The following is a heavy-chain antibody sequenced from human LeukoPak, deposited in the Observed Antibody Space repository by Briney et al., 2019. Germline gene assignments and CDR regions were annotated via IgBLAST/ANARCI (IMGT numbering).Heavy chain of an antibody. J-gene: IGHJ4*02. CDR3: AKDQLNSWAAGTNDY. V-gene: IGHV3-23*01. CDR1: GFTFNSYA. Sequence: QPGGSLRLSCAASGFTFNSYAMSWVRQAAGKGLEWVSAITGSGGTTYYADSVKGRFTISRDNSKNTLYLQMNSLRVEDTAVYYCAKDQLNSWAAGTNDYWGQGTLVTVSS. D-gene: IGHD6-13*01. CDR2: ITGSGGTT.